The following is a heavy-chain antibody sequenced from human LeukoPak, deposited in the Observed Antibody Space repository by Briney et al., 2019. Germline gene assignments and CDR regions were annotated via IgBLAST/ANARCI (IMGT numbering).Heavy chain of an antibody. CDR1: GFAYSTYA. V-gene: IGHV3-30-3*01. CDR2: VSFDGSNE. D-gene: IGHD5-12*01. J-gene: IGHJ4*02. CDR3: AKEVGIVATKSSYFDC. Sequence: SGGSLRLSCAASGFAYSTYAMHWVRQAPGTGLEWVAVVSFDGSNEYYANSVKGRFTISRDNSKNTLFLQMNSLRPEDTAVYYCAKEVGIVATKSSYFDCWGQGTLVTVSS.